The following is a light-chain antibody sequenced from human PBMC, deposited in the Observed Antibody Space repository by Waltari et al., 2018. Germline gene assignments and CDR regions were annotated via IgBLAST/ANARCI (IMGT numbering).Light chain of an antibody. V-gene: IGKV1-NL1*01. Sequence: DIQMTQSPSSLSASVGDRVTITCRASQGISNSLAWYQQKPGKAPKLLLYASSRLESGVPSRFSGSGSGTDYSLTISSLQPEDFATYYCQQYFSTLTLTFGGGTKVKIK. J-gene: IGKJ4*01. CDR3: QQYFSTLTLT. CDR1: QGISNS. CDR2: ASS.